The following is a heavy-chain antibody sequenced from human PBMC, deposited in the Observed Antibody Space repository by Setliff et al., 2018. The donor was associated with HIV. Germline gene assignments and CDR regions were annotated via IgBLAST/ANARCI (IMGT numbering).Heavy chain of an antibody. CDR2: IYHSGRS. CDR1: GASISGTNW. V-gene: IGHV4-4*02. CDR3: ARVPRITTLRNAFDI. J-gene: IGHJ3*02. Sequence: SETLSLTCNVSGASISGTNWWTWLRQPPGKGLEWLAEIYHSGRSNYNPSLESRATISLDKSKNQFTLHLASVTAADTAIYYCARVPRITTLRNAFDIWGQGTMVTVSS. D-gene: IGHD3-3*01.